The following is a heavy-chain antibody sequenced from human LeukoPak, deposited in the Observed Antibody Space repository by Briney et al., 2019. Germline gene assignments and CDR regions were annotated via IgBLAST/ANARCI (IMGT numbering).Heavy chain of an antibody. CDR3: ARDSGIVATTYYYYMDV. V-gene: IGHV1-2*02. CDR1: GYTFTGYY. J-gene: IGHJ6*03. Sequence: ASVKVSCKASGYTFTGYYMHWVRQAPGQGLEWMGWINPNSGGTNYAQKFQGRVTMTRDTSISTAYMELSRLRSDDTAVYYCARDSGIVATTYYYYMDVWGKGTTVTVSS. D-gene: IGHD5-12*01. CDR2: INPNSGGT.